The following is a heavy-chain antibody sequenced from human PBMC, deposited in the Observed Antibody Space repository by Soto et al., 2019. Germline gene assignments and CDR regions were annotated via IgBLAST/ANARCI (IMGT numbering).Heavy chain of an antibody. CDR2: IKSKTDGGTT. CDR1: GFPFSNAW. Sequence: GSLRLSCAASGFPFSNAWMSWVRQAPGKGLEWVGRIKSKTDGGTTDYAAPVKGRFTISRDDSKNTLYLQMNSLKTEDTAVYYCTTAGREDIVVVPAAHDYYYMDVWGKGTTVTVSS. D-gene: IGHD2-2*01. V-gene: IGHV3-15*01. CDR3: TTAGREDIVVVPAAHDYYYMDV. J-gene: IGHJ6*03.